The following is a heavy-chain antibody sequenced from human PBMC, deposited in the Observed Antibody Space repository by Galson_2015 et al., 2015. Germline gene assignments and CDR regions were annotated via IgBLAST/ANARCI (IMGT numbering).Heavy chain of an antibody. CDR3: ARTTDGYDWGTFDY. Sequence: SVKVSCKASGYTFSNFAMNWVRQAPGQRLEWMGWINAGGGDTKYSQNFQGRVTITRGTSANTAYMELSSLRSEDTAVYYCARTTDGYDWGTFDYWGQGTLVTVSS. V-gene: IGHV1-3*01. CDR2: INAGGGDT. J-gene: IGHJ4*02. D-gene: IGHD5-12*01. CDR1: GYTFSNFA.